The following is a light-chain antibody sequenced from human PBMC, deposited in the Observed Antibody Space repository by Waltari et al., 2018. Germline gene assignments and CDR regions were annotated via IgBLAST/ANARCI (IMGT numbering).Light chain of an antibody. Sequence: EIVMTQSPATLSVSPVDRVTLACRASQSVSDNLAWYQQKPDQAPRLLIYGASTRGTGIPARFSGSGSGTEFTLTISSLQSEDFAVYYCQQYKYWPRSFGQGTRVEIK. J-gene: IGKJ1*01. CDR3: QQYKYWPRS. CDR1: QSVSDN. CDR2: GAS. V-gene: IGKV3-15*01.